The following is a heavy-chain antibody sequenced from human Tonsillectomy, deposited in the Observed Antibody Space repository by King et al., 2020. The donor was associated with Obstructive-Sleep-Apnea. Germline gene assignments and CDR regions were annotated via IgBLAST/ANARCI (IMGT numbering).Heavy chain of an antibody. CDR3: ARERRNSVIRGTYGQFDY. V-gene: IGHV3-53*01. CDR2: TYTGGNT. D-gene: IGHD1-26*01. J-gene: IGHJ4*02. CDR1: GISVSTSY. Sequence: VQLVESGGGLVQPGGSLRLSCTASGISVSTSYMTWVRQAPGKGPEWVSVTYTGGNTYYGDSVKGRFTISRDNSKNTVDLQMTNLRREDTAVYFCARERRNSVIRGTYGQFDYWGQGTLVTVSS.